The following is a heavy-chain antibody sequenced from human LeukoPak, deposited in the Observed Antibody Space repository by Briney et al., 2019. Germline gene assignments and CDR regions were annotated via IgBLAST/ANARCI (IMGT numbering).Heavy chain of an antibody. CDR2: ISWNSGSI. Sequence: GRSLRLSCAASGFTFDDYAMHWVRQAPGKGLEWVSGISWNSGSIGYADSVKGRFTISRDNAKSTLYLQMNSLRAEDTALYYCAKDTLLLLYWGQGTLVTVSS. D-gene: IGHD3-22*01. J-gene: IGHJ4*02. CDR3: AKDTLLLLY. V-gene: IGHV3-9*01. CDR1: GFTFDDYA.